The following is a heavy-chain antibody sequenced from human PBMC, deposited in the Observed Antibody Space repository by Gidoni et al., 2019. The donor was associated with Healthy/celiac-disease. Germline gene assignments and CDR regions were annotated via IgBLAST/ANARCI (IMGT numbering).Heavy chain of an antibody. Sequence: QVTLKESGPVLVKPTETLTLTCTVSGFSLSNARMGVSWIRQPPGKALELLAHIFSNDEKSSSTDLKSRLTISKDTSKSQVVLTMTNMDPVDTATYYCARTPRYCTGGVCYFHYYYYGMDVWGQGTTVTVSS. CDR1: GFSLSNARMG. D-gene: IGHD2-8*02. J-gene: IGHJ6*02. CDR2: IFSNDEK. CDR3: ARTPRYCTGGVCYFHYYYYGMDV. V-gene: IGHV2-26*01.